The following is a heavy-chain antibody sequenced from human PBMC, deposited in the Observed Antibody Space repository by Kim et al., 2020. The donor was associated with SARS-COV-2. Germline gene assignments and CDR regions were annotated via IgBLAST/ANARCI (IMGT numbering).Heavy chain of an antibody. J-gene: IGHJ4*02. V-gene: IGHV4-34*01. CDR1: GGSFSGYY. Sequence: SETLSLTCAVYGGSFSGYYWSWIRQPPGKGLEWIGDIYHGGSTNYNPSLKSRVTISIDTSENHFSLNLTSVTAADTAVYYCTRAPHRDWTRQPFGYWGPG. D-gene: IGHD1-1*01. CDR3: TRAPHRDWTRQPFGY. CDR2: IYHGGST.